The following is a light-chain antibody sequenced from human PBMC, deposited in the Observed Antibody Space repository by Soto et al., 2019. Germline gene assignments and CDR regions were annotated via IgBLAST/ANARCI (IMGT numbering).Light chain of an antibody. V-gene: IGLV3-1*01. J-gene: IGLJ2*01. CDR2: QDT. CDR3: QAWDSSTVV. CDR1: KLGDKY. Sequence: SYELTQPPSVSVSPGQTASITCSGDKLGDKYASWYQQKPGQSPVLVIYQDTKRPSGIPERFSGSNSGNTATLPISGTQAMDEADYYCQAWDSSTVVFGGGTKVTVL.